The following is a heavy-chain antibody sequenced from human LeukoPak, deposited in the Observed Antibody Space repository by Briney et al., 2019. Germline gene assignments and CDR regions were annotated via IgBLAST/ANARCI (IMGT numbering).Heavy chain of an antibody. CDR1: GFTFSSYG. CDR3: AKDSARYDILTGYYRARNPDY. V-gene: IGHV3-30*02. CDR2: IRYDGSNK. D-gene: IGHD3-9*01. J-gene: IGHJ4*02. Sequence: GGSLRLSCAASGFTFSSYGMHSVRQAPGKGLEWVAFIRYDGSNKYYADSVKGRFTISRDNSKNTLYLQMNSLRAEDTAVYYCAKDSARYDILTGYYRARNPDYWGQGTLVTVSS.